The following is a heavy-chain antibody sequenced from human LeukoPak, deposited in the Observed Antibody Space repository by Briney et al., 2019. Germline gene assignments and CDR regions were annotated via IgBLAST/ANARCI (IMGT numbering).Heavy chain of an antibody. V-gene: IGHV3-7*01. CDR1: GFTFSSYW. CDR3: ARDHFCSGGSCYPHDAFDI. CDR2: IKQDGSEK. J-gene: IGHJ3*02. D-gene: IGHD2-15*01. Sequence: GGSLRLSCAASGFTFSSYWMSWVRQAPGKGPEWVANIKQDGSEKYYVDSVKGRFTISRDNAKNSLYLQMNSLRGEDTAVYYCARDHFCSGGSCYPHDAFDIWGQGTMVTVSS.